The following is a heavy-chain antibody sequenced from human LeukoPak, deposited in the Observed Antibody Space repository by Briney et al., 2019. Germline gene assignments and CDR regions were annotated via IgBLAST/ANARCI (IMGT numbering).Heavy chain of an antibody. CDR2: ISGSGGST. V-gene: IGHV3-23*01. D-gene: IGHD7-27*01. J-gene: IGHJ2*01. Sequence: GGSLRLSCAASGFTLSSYAMSWVRQAPGKGLEWVSAISGSGGSTYYADSVKGRFTISRDNSKNTLYLQMNSLRAEDTAVYYCAKGPNWGDHWYFDLWGRGTLVTVSS. CDR3: AKGPNWGDHWYFDL. CDR1: GFTLSSYA.